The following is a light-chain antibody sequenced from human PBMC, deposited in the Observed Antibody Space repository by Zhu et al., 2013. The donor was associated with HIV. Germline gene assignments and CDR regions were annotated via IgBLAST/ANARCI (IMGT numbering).Light chain of an antibody. CDR3: QQANSFPIT. V-gene: IGKV1-5*01. CDR2: DAS. CDR1: QSVNTW. J-gene: IGKJ5*01. Sequence: DIQMTQSPSTLSASVGDRVTITCRASQSVNTWLAWYQQKPGKSPKLLIYDASSLESGVPSKFSASGSGTDFTLTISSLQPEDFATYYCQQANSFPITFGQGTRLEIK.